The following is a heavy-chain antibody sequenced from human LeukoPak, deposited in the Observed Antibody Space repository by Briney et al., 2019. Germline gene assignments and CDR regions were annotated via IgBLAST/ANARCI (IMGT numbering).Heavy chain of an antibody. CDR2: IYYSGST. Sequence: KSSETLSLTCTVSGGSISSYYWSWIRQPPGKGLEWIGYIYYSGSTNYNPSLKSRVTISVDTSKNQFSLRLSSVTAADTAVYYCARGEVPATSNLYPYHYMGVWGKGITVTVSS. J-gene: IGHJ6*03. CDR3: ARGEVPATSNLYPYHYMGV. D-gene: IGHD2-2*01. V-gene: IGHV4-59*12. CDR1: GGSISSYY.